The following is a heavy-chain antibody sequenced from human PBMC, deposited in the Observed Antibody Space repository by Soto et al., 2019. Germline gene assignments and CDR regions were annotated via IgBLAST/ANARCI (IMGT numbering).Heavy chain of an antibody. CDR1: GGSIIRTNYY. D-gene: IGHD3-3*01. CDR3: TSQRLYASGKWSDGFKWLDP. J-gene: IGHJ5*02. V-gene: IGHV4-39*01. CDR2: FFYSGNT. Sequence: SETLSLTCNVSGGSIIRTNYYWGWVRQPPGKGLEWIGSFFYSGNTYYNPSLKSRVTVSADTSENLFSLRLNSVTAADTAVYYCTSQRLYASGKWSDGFKWLDPWGQGMLVTVSS.